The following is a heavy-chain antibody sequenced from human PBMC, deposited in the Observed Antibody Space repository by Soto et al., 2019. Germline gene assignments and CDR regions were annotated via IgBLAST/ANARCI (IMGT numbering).Heavy chain of an antibody. V-gene: IGHV3-53*02. D-gene: IGHD2-15*01. CDR3: ARCSGGSCYLDY. J-gene: IGHJ4*02. CDR2: IYSGGGT. Sequence: EVQLVETGGGLIQPGGSLRLSCAASGFTVSSNYMSWVRQAPGKGLEWVSVIYSGGGTYYADSVKGRFTISRDNSKNTLYLQMNSLRAEDTAVYYCARCSGGSCYLDYWGQGTLVTVSS. CDR1: GFTVSSNY.